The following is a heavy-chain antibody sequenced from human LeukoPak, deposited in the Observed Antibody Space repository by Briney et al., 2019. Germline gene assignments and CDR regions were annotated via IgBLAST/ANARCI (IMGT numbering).Heavy chain of an antibody. CDR2: ISKSSSYI. CDR1: GFTFSSYS. J-gene: IGHJ6*02. V-gene: IGHV3-21*01. D-gene: IGHD3-3*01. Sequence: PGGSLRLSCAASGFTFSSYSMNWVRQAPGKGLEWVSCISKSSSYIDYAGSVKGRFTISRDNAKNSLYLQMNSLRDEDTAMYYCARGKVFRNDYYYYGMDVWGQGTTVTVSS. CDR3: ARGKVFRNDYYYYGMDV.